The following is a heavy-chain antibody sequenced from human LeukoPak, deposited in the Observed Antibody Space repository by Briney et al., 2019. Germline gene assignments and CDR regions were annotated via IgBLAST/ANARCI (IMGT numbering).Heavy chain of an antibody. V-gene: IGHV4-4*07. CDR3: ARMIPYCSSTRCDAFDM. CDR2: IYTSGST. Sequence: SETLSLTCTVSDGSISSYYWSWIRQPAGKGLEWIGHIYTSGSTNYNPSLKSRVTMSVDTSKNRCSLKLSSVTAADTAVYHCARMIPYCSSTRCDAFDMWGQGTIVTVSS. J-gene: IGHJ3*02. CDR1: DGSISSYY. D-gene: IGHD2-2*01.